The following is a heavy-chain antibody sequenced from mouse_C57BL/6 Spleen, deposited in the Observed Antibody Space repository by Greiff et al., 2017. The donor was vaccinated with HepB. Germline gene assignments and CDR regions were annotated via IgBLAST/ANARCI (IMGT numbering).Heavy chain of an antibody. J-gene: IGHJ4*01. Sequence: QVQLQQSGAELVKPGASVKLSCKASGYTFTSYWMHWVKQRPGQGLEWIGMIHPNSGSTNYNEKFKSKATLTVDKSSSTAYMQLSSLTSEDSAVYYCARGIGYGSRDYAMDYWGQGTSVTVSS. CDR2: IHPNSGST. V-gene: IGHV1-64*01. CDR1: GYTFTSYW. CDR3: ARGIGYGSRDYAMDY. D-gene: IGHD1-1*01.